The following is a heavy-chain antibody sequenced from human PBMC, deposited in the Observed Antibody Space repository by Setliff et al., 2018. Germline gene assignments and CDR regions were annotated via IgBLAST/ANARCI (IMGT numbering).Heavy chain of an antibody. J-gene: IGHJ5*02. V-gene: IGHV4-31*03. CDR3: ARGRYWFAPNWFDP. CDR2: IYYSGST. Sequence: PSETLSLTCTVSVGSISSGGYYWSWIRQHPGKGLEWIGYIYYSGSTYYNPSLKSRVTISVDTSKNQFSLKLSSVTAADTAVYYCARGRYWFAPNWFDPWGQGTLVTVSS. D-gene: IGHD2-21*01. CDR1: VGSISSGGYY.